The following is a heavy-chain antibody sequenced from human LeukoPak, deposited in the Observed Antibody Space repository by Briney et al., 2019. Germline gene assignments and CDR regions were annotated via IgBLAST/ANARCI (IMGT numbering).Heavy chain of an antibody. D-gene: IGHD3-22*01. CDR2: INSDARST. CDR3: VRVEYYYDGSGHNY. CDR1: GFTFSNYW. J-gene: IGHJ4*02. V-gene: IGHV3-74*01. Sequence: GGSLRLSCAASGFTFSNYWMHWVRQAPGKGLVWVSRINSDARSTSYADSVKGRFTISRDNAKNSLYLQMQSLRAEDTAVFYCVRVEYYYDGSGHNYWGQGTLVTVSS.